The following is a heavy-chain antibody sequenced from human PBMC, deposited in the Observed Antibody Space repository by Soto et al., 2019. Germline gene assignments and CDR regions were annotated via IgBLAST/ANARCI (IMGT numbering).Heavy chain of an antibody. J-gene: IGHJ4*02. V-gene: IGHV3-33*01. CDR3: ARDGQWLPRDGLRSSYYFDY. D-gene: IGHD6-19*01. Sequence: VQVVESGGGVVQPGRALRLSCAASGFNFSSYVMHWVRQAPGKGLEWVAGIWYDGGNKYYADSVKGRFTISRDNSKNTLYLQMNSLRAEDTAVYYCARDGQWLPRDGLRSSYYFDYWGQGTLVTVSS. CDR1: GFNFSSYV. CDR2: IWYDGGNK.